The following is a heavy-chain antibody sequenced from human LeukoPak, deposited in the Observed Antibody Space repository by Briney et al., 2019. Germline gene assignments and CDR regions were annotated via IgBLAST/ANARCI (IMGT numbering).Heavy chain of an antibody. CDR2: IKQDGSEK. CDR1: GFTFSSRDW. CDR3: AKDLSGYGPYWYFDL. J-gene: IGHJ2*01. D-gene: IGHD6-25*01. Sequence: GGSLRLSCVASGFTFSSRDWMTWVRQAPGKGLEWVANIKQDGSEKNYVDSVKGRFTISRDNAKNSVDLQMNSLRAEDSAVYYCAKDLSGYGPYWYFDLWGRGTLVTVSS. V-gene: IGHV3-7*03.